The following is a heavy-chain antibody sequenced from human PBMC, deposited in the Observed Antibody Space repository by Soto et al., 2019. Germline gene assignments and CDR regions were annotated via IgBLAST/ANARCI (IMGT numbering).Heavy chain of an antibody. CDR3: AKKGLLWFGELLNWFDP. D-gene: IGHD3-10*01. J-gene: IGHJ5*02. V-gene: IGHV3-23*01. CDR2: ISGSGGST. CDR1: GFTFSSYA. Sequence: EVQLLESEGGLVQPGGSLRLSCAASGFTFSSYAMSWVRQAPGKGLEWVSAISGSGGSTYYADSVKGRFTISRDKSKNTLYLQMNSLRAEDTAVYYCAKKGLLWFGELLNWFDPWGQGTLVTVSS.